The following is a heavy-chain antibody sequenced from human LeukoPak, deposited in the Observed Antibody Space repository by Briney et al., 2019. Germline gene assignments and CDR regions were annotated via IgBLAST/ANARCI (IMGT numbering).Heavy chain of an antibody. J-gene: IGHJ4*02. CDR1: GYTFTGYY. CDR3: ARLPGYSYGSDY. Sequence: GASVTVSCKASGYTFTGYYMHWVRQAPGQGLEWMGWINPNSGGTNYAQKFQGRVTMTRDTSISTAYMELSRLRSDDTAVYYCARLPGYSYGSDYWGQGTLVTVSS. V-gene: IGHV1-2*02. D-gene: IGHD5-18*01. CDR2: INPNSGGT.